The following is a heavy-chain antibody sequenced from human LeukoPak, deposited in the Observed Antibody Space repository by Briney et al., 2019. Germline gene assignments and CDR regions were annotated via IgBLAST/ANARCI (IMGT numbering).Heavy chain of an antibody. J-gene: IGHJ4*02. Sequence: PSQTLSLTCTVSGGSISSGGYYWSWIRQHPGKGLEWIGYIYYSGSTYYNPSLKSRVTISVDTSKNQFSLKLSSVTAADTAVYYCASSRYFDWLFTHYWGQGTLVTVSS. CDR3: ASSRYFDWLFTHY. CDR2: IYYSGST. D-gene: IGHD3-9*01. V-gene: IGHV4-31*03. CDR1: GGSISSGGYY.